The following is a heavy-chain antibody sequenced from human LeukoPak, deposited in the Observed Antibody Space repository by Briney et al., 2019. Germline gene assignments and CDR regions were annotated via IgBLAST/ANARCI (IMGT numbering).Heavy chain of an antibody. Sequence: SETLSLTCIVSGGSISNSSYYWGWIRQPPGKGLEWIGSIYYSGSAYYNPSLKSRVTISVDTSKNQFSLKLASVTAADTAVYYCARHWVVTPNYWGQGTLVTVSS. CDR3: ARHWVVTPNY. V-gene: IGHV4-39*01. CDR2: IYYSGSA. CDR1: GGSISNSSYY. D-gene: IGHD4-23*01. J-gene: IGHJ4*02.